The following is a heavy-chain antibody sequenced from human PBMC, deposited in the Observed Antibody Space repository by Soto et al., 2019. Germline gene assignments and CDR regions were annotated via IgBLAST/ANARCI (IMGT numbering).Heavy chain of an antibody. CDR2: INPNSGGT. D-gene: IGHD3-3*01. Sequence: GASVKVSCKASGYTFTGYYMHWVRQAPGQGLEWMGWINPNSGGTNYAQKFQGWVTMTRDTSISTAYMELSRLRSDDTAVYCCARDLGSDFWSGYYSGLSWFDPWGQGTLVTVSS. V-gene: IGHV1-2*04. CDR1: GYTFTGYY. CDR3: ARDLGSDFWSGYYSGLSWFDP. J-gene: IGHJ5*02.